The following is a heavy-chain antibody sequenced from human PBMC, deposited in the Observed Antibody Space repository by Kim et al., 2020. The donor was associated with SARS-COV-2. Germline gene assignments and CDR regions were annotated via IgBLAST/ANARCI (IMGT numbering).Heavy chain of an antibody. V-gene: IGHV1-18*04. D-gene: IGHD3-22*01. CDR3: ARGRHYYDSSGYRTAFDY. CDR1: GYTFTSYG. J-gene: IGHJ4*02. Sequence: ASVKVSCKASGYTFTSYGISWVRQAPGQGLEWMGWISAYNGNTNYAQKLQGRVTMTTDTSTSTAYMELRSLRSDDTAVYYCARGRHYYDSSGYRTAFDYWGQGTLVTVSS. CDR2: ISAYNGNT.